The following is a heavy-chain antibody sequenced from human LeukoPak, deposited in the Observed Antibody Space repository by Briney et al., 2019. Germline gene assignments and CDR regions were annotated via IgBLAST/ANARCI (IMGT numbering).Heavy chain of an antibody. CDR3: ARGGHYYDSSGYDFDY. J-gene: IGHJ4*02. CDR2: INHSGST. V-gene: IGHV4-34*01. D-gene: IGHD3-22*01. Sequence: SETLSLTCAVYGGSFSGYYWSWIRQPPGKGLEWIGEINHSGSTNYNPSLKSRVTISVDTSKNQFSLKLSSVTAADTAVYYCARGGHYYDSSGYDFDYWGQGTLVTVSS. CDR1: GGSFSGYY.